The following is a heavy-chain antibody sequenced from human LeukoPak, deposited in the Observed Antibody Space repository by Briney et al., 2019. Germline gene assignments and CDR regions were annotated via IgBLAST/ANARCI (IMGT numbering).Heavy chain of an antibody. CDR3: AASTGNKDFDD. V-gene: IGHV3-66*02. J-gene: IGHJ4*02. CDR1: GITVSSKY. CDR2: IYSGGST. D-gene: IGHD2-8*02. Sequence: GGSLRLSCAVSGITVSSKYMSWVRQAPGKGLEWVSVIYSGGSTYYAHSVKSRFTISRDTSRNTLYLQMNRLRAEDTALYYCAASTGNKDFDDWGQGTLVTVSS.